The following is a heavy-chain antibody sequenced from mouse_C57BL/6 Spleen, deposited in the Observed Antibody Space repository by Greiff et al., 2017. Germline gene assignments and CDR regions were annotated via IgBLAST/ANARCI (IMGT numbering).Heavy chain of an antibody. CDR1: GYTFTSYW. V-gene: IGHV1-64*01. Sequence: VQLQQPGAELVKPGASVKLSCKASGYTFTSYWMHWVKQRPGQGLEWIGMIHPNSGSTNYNEKFKSKATLTVDKSSSTAYMQLSSLTSEDSAVYYCARRGVVATDWYFGVRGTGTTVTVAS. J-gene: IGHJ1*03. CDR3: ARRGVVATDWYFGV. CDR2: IHPNSGST. D-gene: IGHD1-1*01.